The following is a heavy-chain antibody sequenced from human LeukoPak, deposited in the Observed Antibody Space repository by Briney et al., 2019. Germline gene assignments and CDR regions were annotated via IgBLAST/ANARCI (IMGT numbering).Heavy chain of an antibody. CDR2: MNPNSGNT. CDR3: ARSIAVVKEYYYYGMDV. J-gene: IGHJ6*02. Sequence: ASVKVSCKASGYTFTSYDINWVRQATGQGLEWMGWMNPNSGNTGYAQKFQGRVTMTRNTSISTAYMELSSLRSEDTAVYYCARSIAVVKEYYYYGMDVWGQGTTVTVSS. V-gene: IGHV1-8*01. D-gene: IGHD6-19*01. CDR1: GYTFTSYD.